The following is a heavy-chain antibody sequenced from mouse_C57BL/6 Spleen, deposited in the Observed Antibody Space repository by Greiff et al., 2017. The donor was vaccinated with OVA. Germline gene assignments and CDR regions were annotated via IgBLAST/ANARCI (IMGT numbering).Heavy chain of an antibody. V-gene: IGHV3-5*01. J-gene: IGHJ3*01. CDR3: ARDGGYDYDGGVY. D-gene: IGHD2-4*01. CDR1: GISITTGNYR. CDR2: IYYSGTI. Sequence: EVKLQESGPGLVKPSQTVFLTCTVTGISITTGNYRWSWIRQFPGNKLEWIGYIYYSGTITYNPSLTSRTTITRDTPKNQFFLEMNSLTAEDTATYYCARDGGYDYDGGVYWGQGTLVTVSA.